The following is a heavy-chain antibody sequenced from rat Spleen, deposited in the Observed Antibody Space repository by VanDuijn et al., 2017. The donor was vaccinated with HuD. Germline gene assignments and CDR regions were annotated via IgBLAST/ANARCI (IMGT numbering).Heavy chain of an antibody. V-gene: IGHV5-31*01. CDR3: ARHEDWTRGFAY. Sequence: EVQLVESGGGLVQPGRSLKLTCEASGFTFNNYWMTWIRQAPGKGLEWVATITHIGGITYYPDSVKGRFTISRENAKSNLYLQMDSLRSEDTATYYCARHEDWTRGFAYWGQGTLVTVSS. CDR2: ITHIGGIT. CDR1: GFTFNNYW. J-gene: IGHJ3*01. D-gene: IGHD4-2*01.